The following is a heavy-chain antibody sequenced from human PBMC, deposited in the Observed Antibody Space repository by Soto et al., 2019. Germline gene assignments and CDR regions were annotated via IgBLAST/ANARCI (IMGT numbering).Heavy chain of an antibody. CDR1: GFTFSSYG. V-gene: IGHV3-30*18. CDR2: ISYDGSNK. J-gene: IGHJ4*02. Sequence: QVQLVESGGGVVQPGRSLRLSCAASGFTFSSYGMHWVRQAPGKGLEWVAVISYDGSNKYYADSVKGRFTISRDNSKNTLYLQMNSLRAEDTAVYYCAKDYLLDFWSGYYPGYWGQGTLVTVSS. D-gene: IGHD3-3*01. CDR3: AKDYLLDFWSGYYPGY.